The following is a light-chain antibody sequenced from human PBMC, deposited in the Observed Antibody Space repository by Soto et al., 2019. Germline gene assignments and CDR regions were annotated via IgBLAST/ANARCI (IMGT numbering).Light chain of an antibody. J-gene: IGLJ1*01. CDR2: AVN. Sequence: QSALTQPPSASGSPGQSVTISCTGTSSDVGGYKYVSWYQQYPGKAPKLMIYAVNKRPSGVPDRFSGSKSGNTASLTVSGLQAEDEADYYCSSYAGSNNYVFGTGTKLT. V-gene: IGLV2-8*01. CDR3: SSYAGSNNYV. CDR1: SSDVGGYKY.